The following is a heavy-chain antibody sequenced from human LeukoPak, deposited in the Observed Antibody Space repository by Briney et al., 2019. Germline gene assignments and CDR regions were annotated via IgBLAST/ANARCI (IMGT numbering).Heavy chain of an antibody. Sequence: GGSLRLSCAASGFTFSSYGMHWVRQAPGKGLEWVAVISYDGSNKYYADSVKGRFTISRDNSKNTLYLQMNSLRAEDTAVYYCAKDSGYSGCDSSDYWGQGTLVTVSS. CDR3: AKDSGYSGCDSSDY. V-gene: IGHV3-30*18. J-gene: IGHJ4*02. D-gene: IGHD5-12*01. CDR2: ISYDGSNK. CDR1: GFTFSSYG.